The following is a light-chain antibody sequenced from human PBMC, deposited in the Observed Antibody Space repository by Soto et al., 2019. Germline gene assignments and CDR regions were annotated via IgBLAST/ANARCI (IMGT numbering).Light chain of an antibody. CDR2: DAS. CDR3: QQYQSYSRT. Sequence: DIQMTQSPSTLSASVGARVPITCRASQSISSWLAWYPQKPGKAPKLLIYDASSLESGVPSRFSGSGSGTEFTLTISSLKPDDFATYYCQQYQSYSRTFGQGTKV. V-gene: IGKV1-5*01. CDR1: QSISSW. J-gene: IGKJ1*01.